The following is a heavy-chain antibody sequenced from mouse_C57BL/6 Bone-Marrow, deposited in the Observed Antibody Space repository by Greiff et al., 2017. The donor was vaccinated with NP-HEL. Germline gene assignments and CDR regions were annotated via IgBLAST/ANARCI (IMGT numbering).Heavy chain of an antibody. CDR2: IDPENGDT. J-gene: IGHJ3*01. CDR3: TTAMVTTPFAY. CDR1: GFNIKDDY. Sequence: EVQVVESGAELVRPGASVKLSCTASGFNIKDDYMHWVKQRPEQGLEWIGWIDPENGDTEYASKFQGKATITADTSSNTAYLQLSSLTSEDTAVYYCTTAMVTTPFAYWGQGTLVTVSA. V-gene: IGHV14-4*01. D-gene: IGHD2-2*01.